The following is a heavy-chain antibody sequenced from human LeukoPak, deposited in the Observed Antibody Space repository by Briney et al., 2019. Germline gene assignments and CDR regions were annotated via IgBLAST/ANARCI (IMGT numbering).Heavy chain of an antibody. D-gene: IGHD5-12*01. CDR1: GFTFSSYW. V-gene: IGHV3-7*01. Sequence: GGSLRLSCAASGFTFSSYWMSWVRQAPGKGLECVANIKQDGSEKYYVDSVKGRSTISRDNAKNSLYLQMNSLRAEDPAVYYCARVKGLRYFDYWGQGTLVTVSS. CDR3: ARVKGLRYFDY. J-gene: IGHJ4*02. CDR2: IKQDGSEK.